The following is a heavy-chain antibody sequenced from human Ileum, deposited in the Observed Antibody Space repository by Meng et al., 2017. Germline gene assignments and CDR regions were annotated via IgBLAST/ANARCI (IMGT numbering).Heavy chain of an antibody. CDR3: AREFYVDTAMVIDS. D-gene: IGHD5-18*01. J-gene: IGHJ4*02. CDR2: IYYDGNT. Sequence: QVQPQESGPGLVKPSQTLSLTCTVSGDSLTSVNTQWSWIRQSPGKGPEYIGYIYYDGNTYYNPSLKSRLIISIDTSRNEFSLRLNSVTAADTAVYYCAREFYVDTAMVIDSWGQGTLVTVSS. CDR1: GDSLTSVNTQ. V-gene: IGHV4-30-4*01.